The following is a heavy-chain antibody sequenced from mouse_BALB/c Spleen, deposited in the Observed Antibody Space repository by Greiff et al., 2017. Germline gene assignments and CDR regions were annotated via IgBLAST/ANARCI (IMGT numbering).Heavy chain of an antibody. Sequence: QVQLQQSGPGLVPPSQSLSITCTVSGFSLTSYGVHWVRQSPGKGLEWLGVIWSGGSTDYNAAFIFRLSISKDNSKSQVFFKMNSLQADDTAIYYCARNTSYDYDGFAYWGQGTLVTVSA. J-gene: IGHJ3*01. D-gene: IGHD2-4*01. CDR1: GFSLTSYG. CDR3: ARNTSYDYDGFAY. CDR2: IWSGGST. V-gene: IGHV2-4-1*01.